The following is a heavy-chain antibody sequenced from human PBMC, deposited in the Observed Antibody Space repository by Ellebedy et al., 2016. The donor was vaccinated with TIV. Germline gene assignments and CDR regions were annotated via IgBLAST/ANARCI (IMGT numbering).Heavy chain of an antibody. CDR2: IWYDGSNE. Sequence: GESLKISCAASGFTFSKYGMHWVRQAPGKGLEWVALIWYDGSNEYYADSVKGRFTISRDNSKNTLYLQMNSLRDEDTAVYYCARATEMATKVLNYYYGMDVWGQGTTVTVSS. CDR1: GFTFSKYG. V-gene: IGHV3-33*01. D-gene: IGHD5-24*01. J-gene: IGHJ6*02. CDR3: ARATEMATKVLNYYYGMDV.